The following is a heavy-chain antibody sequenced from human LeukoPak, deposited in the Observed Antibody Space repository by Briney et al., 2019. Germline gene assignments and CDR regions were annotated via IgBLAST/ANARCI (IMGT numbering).Heavy chain of an antibody. V-gene: IGHV1-58*02. CDR3: AADDPDYGDQGN. CDR1: GFTFTSSA. J-gene: IGHJ4*02. D-gene: IGHD4-17*01. CDR2: IVVGSGNT. Sequence: ASVKVSCKASGFTFTSSAIQWVRQARGQRLEWIGWIVVGSGNTNYAQKFQERVTITRDMSTSTAYMELSSLRSEDTAVYYCAADDPDYGDQGNWGQGTLVTVSS.